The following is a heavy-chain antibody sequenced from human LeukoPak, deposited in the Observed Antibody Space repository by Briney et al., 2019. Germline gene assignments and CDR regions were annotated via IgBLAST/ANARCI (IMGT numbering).Heavy chain of an antibody. D-gene: IGHD2-2*01. Sequence: SETLSLTCTVSGASISSADYYWSWIRQPPGKDLKWIGHIYYSVGTYYNPSLKSRVTISLDTSKNQFSLKLTSVTAADTAVYYCARQLRGFDFWGQGTLVTVSS. V-gene: IGHV4-30-4*01. CDR2: IYYSVGT. J-gene: IGHJ4*02. CDR1: GASISSADYY. CDR3: ARQLRGFDF.